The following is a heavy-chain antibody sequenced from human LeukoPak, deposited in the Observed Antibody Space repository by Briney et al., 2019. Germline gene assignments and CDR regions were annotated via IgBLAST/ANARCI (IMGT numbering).Heavy chain of an antibody. CDR3: ACGVDFSSGSKRGFDY. Sequence: GGSLRLSCAASGFTFSSYSMNWVRQAPGKGLEWVSHMSRSSDTIYYADSVKGRFTISRDNAKSSLFLQMNSLRAEDTAIYYCACGVDFSSGSKRGFDYWGLGTLVTVSS. CDR2: MSRSSDTI. D-gene: IGHD3-3*01. V-gene: IGHV3-48*01. J-gene: IGHJ4*02. CDR1: GFTFSSYS.